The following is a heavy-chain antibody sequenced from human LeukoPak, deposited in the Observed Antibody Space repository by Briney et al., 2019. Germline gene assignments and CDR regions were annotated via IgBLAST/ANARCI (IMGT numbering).Heavy chain of an antibody. V-gene: IGHV3-21*01. D-gene: IGHD3-9*01. CDR3: ARGGTYYDILTGYYNQPLDY. CDR1: GFTFNSYI. Sequence: PGGSLRLSCAASGFTFNSYIMNWVRQAPGKGLEWVSSISSSSSYIYYADSVKGRFTISRDNAKNSLYLQMNSLRAEDTAVYYCARGGTYYDILTGYYNQPLDYWGQGTLVTVSS. CDR2: ISSSSSYI. J-gene: IGHJ4*02.